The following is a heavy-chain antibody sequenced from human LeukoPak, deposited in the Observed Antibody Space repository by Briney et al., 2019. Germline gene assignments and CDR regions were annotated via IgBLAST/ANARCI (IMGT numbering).Heavy chain of an antibody. D-gene: IGHD3-16*01. V-gene: IGHV3-30*18. CDR3: AKVRWGSDNALDS. Sequence: GTSLRLSCAASGFPFSDYGMYWVRQAPGKGLEWLAVISHDGSNKYYADSVKGRITISRDNSMSTLYLQMNSLRAEDTAVYYCAKVRWGSDNALDSWGQGTLVTGSS. CDR2: ISHDGSNK. J-gene: IGHJ4*02. CDR1: GFPFSDYG.